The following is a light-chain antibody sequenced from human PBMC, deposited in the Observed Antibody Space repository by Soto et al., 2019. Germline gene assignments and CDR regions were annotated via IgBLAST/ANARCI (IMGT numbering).Light chain of an antibody. CDR1: NSNIGSNT. Sequence: QSVLTQPPSASGTPGQRVTISCSGSNSNIGSNTVTWYQQLPRTAPILLIYSNNQRPSGVPDRFSGSKSGTSASLAISGLQSEDEADYYCAAWDDSLNGDVFGTGTKVTVL. V-gene: IGLV1-44*01. J-gene: IGLJ1*01. CDR2: SNN. CDR3: AAWDDSLNGDV.